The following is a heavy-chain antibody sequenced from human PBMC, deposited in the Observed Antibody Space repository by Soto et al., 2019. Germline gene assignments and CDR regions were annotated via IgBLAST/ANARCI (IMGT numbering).Heavy chain of an antibody. J-gene: IGHJ4*02. D-gene: IGHD5-18*01. CDR3: ARGVIAARHRTQLWFGY. CDR1: GYTFTGYY. Sequence: QVQLVQSGAEVKKPGASVKVSCKASGYTFTGYYMHWVRQAPGQGLEWMGWINPNSGGTNYAQKFQGRVTMTRDTSISTAYMELRRLRSDDTAVYYCARGVIAARHRTQLWFGYWGQGTLVTVSS. V-gene: IGHV1-2*02. CDR2: INPNSGGT.